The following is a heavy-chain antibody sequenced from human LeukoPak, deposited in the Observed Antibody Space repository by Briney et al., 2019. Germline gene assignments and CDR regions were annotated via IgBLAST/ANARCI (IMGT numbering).Heavy chain of an antibody. Sequence: GESLKISCKGSGYSFTTYWIGWVRQMPGKGLEWMGIIYPGDSDTRYSPSFQGQVTVSADKTISTAYLQWSSLKASDTAMYYCARLRQQLGNNWFDPWGQGTLVTVSS. CDR1: GYSFTTYW. J-gene: IGHJ5*02. CDR3: ARLRQQLGNNWFDP. V-gene: IGHV5-51*01. D-gene: IGHD6-13*01. CDR2: IYPGDSDT.